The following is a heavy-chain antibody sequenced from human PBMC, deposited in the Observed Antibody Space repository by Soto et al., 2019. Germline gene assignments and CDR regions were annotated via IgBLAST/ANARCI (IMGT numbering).Heavy chain of an antibody. D-gene: IGHD5-12*01. CDR2: IIPIFGTA. V-gene: IGHV1-69*13. J-gene: IGHJ6*02. Sequence: SVKVSCKASGGTFSSYAISWVRQAPGQGLEWMGGIIPIFGTANYAQKFQGRVTITADESTSTAYMELSSLRSEDTAVYYCARDLQVGIVATIARGHYYYYYGMDVWGQGTTVTVYS. CDR3: ARDLQVGIVATIARGHYYYYYGMDV. CDR1: GGTFSSYA.